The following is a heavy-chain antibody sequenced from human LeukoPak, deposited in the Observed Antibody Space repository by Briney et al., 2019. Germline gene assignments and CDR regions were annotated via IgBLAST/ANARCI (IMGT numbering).Heavy chain of an antibody. Sequence: PGRSLRLSCAASGFTFSSYAMHWVRQAPGKGLEWVSYINSGGITIYYADSVKGRFTISRDNAKNSLYLQMNSLRAEDTAVYYCAELGITMIGGVWGKGTTATISS. J-gene: IGHJ6*04. CDR2: INSGGITI. CDR1: GFTFSSYA. CDR3: AELGITMIGGV. D-gene: IGHD3-10*02. V-gene: IGHV3-48*03.